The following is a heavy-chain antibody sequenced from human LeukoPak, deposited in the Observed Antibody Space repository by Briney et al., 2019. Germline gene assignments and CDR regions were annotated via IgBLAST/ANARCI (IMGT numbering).Heavy chain of an antibody. D-gene: IGHD4-17*01. J-gene: IGHJ5*02. CDR1: GYTFTGYY. V-gene: IGHV1-2*02. Sequence: GASVKVSCKASGYTFTGYYMHWVRQAPGQGLEWMGWINPNSGGTNYAQKFQGRVTMTRDTSISTAYMELSRLRSDDTAVYYCARVPIRGRLDYGDYLWELYFDPWGQGTLVTVSS. CDR2: INPNSGGT. CDR3: ARVPIRGRLDYGDYLWELYFDP.